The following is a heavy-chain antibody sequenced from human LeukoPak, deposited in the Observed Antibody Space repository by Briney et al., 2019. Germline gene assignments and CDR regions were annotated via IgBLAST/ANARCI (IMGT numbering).Heavy chain of an antibody. CDR2: VWYDGTNI. D-gene: IGHD1-26*01. V-gene: IGHV3-33*01. CDR3: ARGGYSGTYFFDY. Sequence: GGSLRLSCAASGFTFSTYGMHWVRQAPGKGLGWVAVVWYDGTNIHYVDSVKGRFTISRDNSKSTLYLQMNSLTAEDTAVYYCARGGYSGTYFFDYWGQGTPVTVSS. CDR1: GFTFSTYG. J-gene: IGHJ4*02.